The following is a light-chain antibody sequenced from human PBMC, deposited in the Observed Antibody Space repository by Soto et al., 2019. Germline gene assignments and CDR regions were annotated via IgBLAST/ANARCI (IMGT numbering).Light chain of an antibody. CDR3: SSYTSSSTYV. CDR2: EVS. V-gene: IGLV2-14*01. Sequence: QSALTQPASVSGSPGQSITISCTGTTSDVGGYNYVSWYQQHPDKAPKLIIYEVSSRPSGVSNRFSGSKSGNTASLTISGLQAEDEADYYCSSYTSSSTYVFGTGTKLTVL. CDR1: TSDVGGYNY. J-gene: IGLJ1*01.